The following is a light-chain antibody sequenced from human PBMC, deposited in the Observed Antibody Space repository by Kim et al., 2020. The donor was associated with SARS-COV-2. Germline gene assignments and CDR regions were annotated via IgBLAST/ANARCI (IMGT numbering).Light chain of an antibody. CDR1: SLRSYY. J-gene: IGLJ1*01. Sequence: ALGQTVRNTCQRDSLRSYYASWYQQKPGQAPVLVIYGKNNRPSGIPDRFSGYSAGNTASLTITGAQAEDEADYYCNSRDSSGNHYVFGTGTRSPS. V-gene: IGLV3-19*01. CDR3: NSRDSSGNHYV. CDR2: GKN.